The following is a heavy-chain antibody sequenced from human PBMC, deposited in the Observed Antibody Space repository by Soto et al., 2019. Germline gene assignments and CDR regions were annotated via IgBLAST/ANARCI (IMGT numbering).Heavy chain of an antibody. D-gene: IGHD3-10*01. CDR1: GGSISSYY. CDR3: ARGRVKYGSGSYFIFDYYYYGMDV. J-gene: IGHJ6*02. V-gene: IGHV4-59*08. CDR2: FYYIGIT. Sequence: SETLSLTCTVSGGSISSYYWSWIRQPPGKGLEWIGYFYYIGITNCNPSLNIRVTISVDTSKNQFSLKLSFVTAADTAAYYFARGRVKYGSGSYFIFDYYYYGMDVWGQGTTVTVSS.